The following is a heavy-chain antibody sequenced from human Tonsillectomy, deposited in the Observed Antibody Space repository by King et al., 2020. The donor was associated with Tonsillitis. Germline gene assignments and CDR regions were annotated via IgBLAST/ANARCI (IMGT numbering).Heavy chain of an antibody. V-gene: IGHV3-48*03. Sequence: VQLVESGGGFIQPGGSLRLSCAASGFTFSSYEMNWVRQAPGKGLEWVSYISTSGSTIYYADSVKGRFTISRDNAKSSLYLQMNSLRVEDTAVYYCARVPASGWCADYWGQGTLVTVSS. CDR1: GFTFSSYE. CDR3: ARVPASGWCADY. J-gene: IGHJ4*02. D-gene: IGHD6-19*01. CDR2: ISTSGSTI.